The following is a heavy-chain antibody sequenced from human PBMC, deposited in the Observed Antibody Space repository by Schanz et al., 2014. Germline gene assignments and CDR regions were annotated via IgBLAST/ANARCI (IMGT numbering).Heavy chain of an antibody. J-gene: IGHJ4*02. CDR1: GFTLSSYA. CDR2: MTGRGGGT. CDR3: AKSPYGNS. Sequence: EVQLVESGGGLVQPWGSLRLSCAASGFTLSSYAMSWVRQAPGKGLEWVSAMTGRGGGTYYADAVKGRFTISRDNSKNTLFLQMNSLRAEDTAVYYCAKSPYGNSWGQGTLVTVSS. D-gene: IGHD4-17*01. V-gene: IGHV3-23*04.